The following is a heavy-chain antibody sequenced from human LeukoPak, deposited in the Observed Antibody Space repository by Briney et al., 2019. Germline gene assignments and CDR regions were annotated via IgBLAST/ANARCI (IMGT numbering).Heavy chain of an antibody. J-gene: IGHJ3*02. CDR3: AREYCGGDCYSGADAFDI. D-gene: IGHD2-21*02. CDR1: GYTFTGYY. Sequence: ASVKVSCKASGYTFTGYYMHWVRQAPGQGLEWMGWINPNSGGTNYAQKFQGRVTMTRDTSISTAYMELSRLRSDDTAVYYCAREYCGGDCYSGADAFDIWGQGTMVTVSS. CDR2: INPNSGGT. V-gene: IGHV1-2*02.